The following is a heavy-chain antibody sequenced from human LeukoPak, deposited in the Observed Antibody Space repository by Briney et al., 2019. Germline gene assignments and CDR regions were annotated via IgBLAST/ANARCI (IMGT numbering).Heavy chain of an antibody. CDR1: GYTFTSYG. Sequence: APVKVSCKASGYTFTSYGISWVRQAPGQGLEWMGWISAYNGNTNYAQKLQGRVTMTTDTSTSTAYMELRSLRSDDTAVYYCARDRYSSSKGRWFDPWGQGTLVTVSS. D-gene: IGHD6-6*01. CDR2: ISAYNGNT. V-gene: IGHV1-18*01. J-gene: IGHJ5*02. CDR3: ARDRYSSSKGRWFDP.